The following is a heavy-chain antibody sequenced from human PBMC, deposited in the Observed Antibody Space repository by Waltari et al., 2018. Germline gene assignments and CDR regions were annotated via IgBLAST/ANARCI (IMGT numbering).Heavy chain of an antibody. J-gene: IGHJ6*02. Sequence: QVQLVQSGAEVKKPGASVKVSCKASGYNFTGDYLHWVRPAPGQGLEWVGWINPTTGGTNLAQKFQGRVTMARDTSIITAYMELSSLRSDDTAVYYCARDVAMAGTWNFEYYGMDIWGQGTTVTVSS. CDR3: ARDVAMAGTWNFEYYGMDI. CDR1: GYNFTGDY. CDR2: INPTTGGT. D-gene: IGHD6-19*01. V-gene: IGHV1-2*02.